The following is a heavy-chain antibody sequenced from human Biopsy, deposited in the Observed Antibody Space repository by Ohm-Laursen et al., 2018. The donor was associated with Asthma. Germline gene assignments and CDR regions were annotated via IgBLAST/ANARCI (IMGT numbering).Heavy chain of an antibody. V-gene: IGHV3-7*05. J-gene: IGHJ4*02. CDR2: IKEDGSEK. D-gene: IGHD2-15*01. Sequence: SLRLSCAASASTFSTSWMTWVRQAPGKGLAWVASIKEDGSEKNYVDSVKGRFTISRDNGKNSLYLQMNSLRDEDTAVYYCARDVDLRSVYWGQGTLVTVSS. CDR1: ASTFSTSW. CDR3: ARDVDLRSVY.